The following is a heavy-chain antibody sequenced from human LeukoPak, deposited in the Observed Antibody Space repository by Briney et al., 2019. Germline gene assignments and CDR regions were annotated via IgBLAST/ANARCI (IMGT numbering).Heavy chain of an antibody. CDR3: AKGGIGYCSSTSCYVFPFDP. V-gene: IGHV3-23*01. J-gene: IGHJ5*02. D-gene: IGHD2-2*01. Sequence: PGGSLGLSCAASGFTFSSYSMNWVRQAPGKGLEWVSVISGSGGSTYYADSVKGRFTISRDNSENTLFLQMNSLRAEDTAVYYCAKGGIGYCSSTSCYVFPFDPWGQGTLVTVSS. CDR1: GFTFSSYS. CDR2: ISGSGGST.